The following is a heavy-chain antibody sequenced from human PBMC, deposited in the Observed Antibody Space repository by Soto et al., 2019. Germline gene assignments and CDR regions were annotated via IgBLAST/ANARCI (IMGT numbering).Heavy chain of an antibody. J-gene: IGHJ4*02. CDR1: GYTFTSYA. CDR2: INAGNGNT. Sequence: ASVKVSCKASGYTFTSYAMHWVRQAPGQRLEWMGWINAGNGNTKYSQKFQGRVTITRDTSASTAYMELSSLRSEDTAVYYCARDPDLGDCSSTSCAFYYWGKGSLVPVAS. D-gene: IGHD2-2*01. V-gene: IGHV1-3*01. CDR3: ARDPDLGDCSSTSCAFYY.